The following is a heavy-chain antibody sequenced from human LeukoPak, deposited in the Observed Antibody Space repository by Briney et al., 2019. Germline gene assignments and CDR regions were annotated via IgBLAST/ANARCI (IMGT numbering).Heavy chain of an antibody. J-gene: IGHJ5*02. D-gene: IGHD2-21*02. CDR1: GSSISSGSYY. CDR3: ARERTYCGGDCYGWFDP. CDR2: IYTSGST. V-gene: IGHV4-61*02. Sequence: SETLSLTCTVSGSSISSGSYYWSWIRQPAGKGLEWIGRIYTSGSTNYNPSLKSRVTISEDTSKNQFSLKLSSVTAADTAVYYCARERTYCGGDCYGWFDPWGQGTLVTVSS.